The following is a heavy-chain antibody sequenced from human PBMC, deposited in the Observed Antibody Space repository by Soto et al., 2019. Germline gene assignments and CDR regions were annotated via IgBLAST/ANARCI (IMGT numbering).Heavy chain of an antibody. CDR3: AKPTAPRWVVAATDFPDY. CDR2: ISGSGGST. V-gene: IGHV3-23*01. CDR1: GFTFSSYA. D-gene: IGHD2-15*01. J-gene: IGHJ4*02. Sequence: GGSLRLSCAASGFTFSSYAMSWVRQAPGKGLEWVSAISGSGGSTYYADSVKGRFTISRDNSKNTLYLQMNSLRAEDTAVYYCAKPTAPRWVVAATDFPDYWGQGTLVTVSS.